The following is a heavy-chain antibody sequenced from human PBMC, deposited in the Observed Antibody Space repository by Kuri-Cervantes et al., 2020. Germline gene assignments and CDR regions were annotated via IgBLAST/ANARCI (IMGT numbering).Heavy chain of an antibody. CDR3: ARDDSSGFTRYYYYGMDV. V-gene: IGHV1-2*02. Sequence: VSCKASGYTFTGYYMHWVRQAPGQGLEWMGGINPNSGGTNYAQKFQGRVTMTRDTSISTAYMELSRLRSDDTAMYYCARDDSSGFTRYYYYGMDVWGQGTTVTVSS. J-gene: IGHJ6*02. D-gene: IGHD3-22*01. CDR2: INPNSGGT. CDR1: GYTFTGYY.